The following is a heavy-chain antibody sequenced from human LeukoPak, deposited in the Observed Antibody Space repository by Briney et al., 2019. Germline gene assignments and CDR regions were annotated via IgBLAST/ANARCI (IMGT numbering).Heavy chain of an antibody. V-gene: IGHV4-34*01. Sequence: PSETLSLTCAVYGGSFSGYYWSWIRQPPGKGLEWIGEINHSGSTNYNPSLKSRVTISVDTSKNQFSLKLSSVTAADTAVYYCAGRPTWTLAFWGYWGQGTLVTVSS. CDR2: INHSGST. J-gene: IGHJ4*02. CDR3: AGRPTWTLAFWGY. D-gene: IGHD3-16*01. CDR1: GGSFSGYY.